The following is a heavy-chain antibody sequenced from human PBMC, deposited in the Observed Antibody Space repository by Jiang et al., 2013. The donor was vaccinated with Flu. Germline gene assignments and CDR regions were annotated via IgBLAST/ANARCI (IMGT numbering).Heavy chain of an antibody. CDR2: FDPEDGET. Sequence: GAEVKKPGASVKVSCKVSGYTLTELSMHWVRQAPGKGLEWMGGFDPEDGETIYAQKFQGRVTMTEDTSTDTAYMELSSLRSEDTAVYYCATADCSSTSCQHYYYYYGMDVWGQGTTVTVSS. D-gene: IGHD2-2*01. CDR3: ATADCSSTSCQHYYYYYGMDV. V-gene: IGHV1-24*01. J-gene: IGHJ6*02. CDR1: GYTLTELS.